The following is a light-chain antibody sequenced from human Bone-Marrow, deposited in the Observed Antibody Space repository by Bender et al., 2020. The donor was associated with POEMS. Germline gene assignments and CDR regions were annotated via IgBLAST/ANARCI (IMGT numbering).Light chain of an antibody. CDR3: SSYTGTSTLV. CDR1: RSDVGGDSL. J-gene: IGLJ2*01. Sequence: QSALAQPASVSGSPGQSITISCTGTRSDVGGDSLDSWYQQHPGKTPKILIYDVTKRPSGISDRFSGSKSVDTASLTISGLQTEDDADFYCSSYTGTSTLVFGGGTKLSVL. CDR2: DVT. V-gene: IGLV2-14*02.